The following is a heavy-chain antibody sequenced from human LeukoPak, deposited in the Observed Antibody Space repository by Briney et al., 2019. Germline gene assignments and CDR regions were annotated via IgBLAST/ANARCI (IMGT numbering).Heavy chain of an antibody. Sequence: HPGGSLRLSCAASGFTSSSYGMHWVRQAPGKGLEWVAVISYDGSNKYYADSVKGRFTISRDNSKNTLYLQMNSLRAEDTAVYYCAKGGSWEPNAFDIWGQGTMVTVSS. D-gene: IGHD1-26*01. J-gene: IGHJ3*02. CDR1: GFTSSSYG. CDR2: ISYDGSNK. V-gene: IGHV3-30*18. CDR3: AKGGSWEPNAFDI.